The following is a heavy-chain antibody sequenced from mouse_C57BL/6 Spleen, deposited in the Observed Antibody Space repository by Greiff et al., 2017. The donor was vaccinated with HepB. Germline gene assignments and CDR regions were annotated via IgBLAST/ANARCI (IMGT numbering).Heavy chain of an antibody. Sequence: VQLQQSGAELVRPGTSVKVSCKASGYAFTNYLIEWVKQRPGQGLEWIGVINPGSGGTNYNEKFKGKATLTADKSSSTAYMQLSSLTSEDSAVYFCAWVYDYDGYYFDYWGQGTTLTVSS. D-gene: IGHD2-4*01. CDR3: AWVYDYDGYYFDY. CDR1: GYAFTNYL. V-gene: IGHV1-54*01. J-gene: IGHJ2*01. CDR2: INPGSGGT.